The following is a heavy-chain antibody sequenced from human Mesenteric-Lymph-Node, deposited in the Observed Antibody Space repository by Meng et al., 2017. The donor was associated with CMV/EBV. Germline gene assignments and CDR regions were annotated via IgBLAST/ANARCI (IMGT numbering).Heavy chain of an antibody. Sequence: ASVKVSCKVSGYTLTELSMHWVRQAPGKGLEWMGGFDPEDGETIYAQKFQGRVTMTEDTSTDTAYMELSSLRSEDTAVYYCARGGRYSSSSVAIDYWGQGTLVTVSS. CDR1: GYTLTELS. CDR3: ARGGRYSSSSVAIDY. J-gene: IGHJ4*02. V-gene: IGHV1-24*01. CDR2: FDPEDGET. D-gene: IGHD6-6*01.